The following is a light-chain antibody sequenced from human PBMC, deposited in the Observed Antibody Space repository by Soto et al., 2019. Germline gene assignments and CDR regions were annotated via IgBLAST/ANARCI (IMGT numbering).Light chain of an antibody. J-gene: IGLJ1*01. V-gene: IGLV2-14*01. Sequence: QSARTQPAYVSGALGQSITISCSGTSSDVGAYNYVSWYQQYPGKAPKLMIYHVTDRPSGVSNRFSGSKSGNTASLTISGLQAEDEADYYCCSYTTSNTFVFGTGTKVTVL. CDR1: SSDVGAYNY. CDR2: HVT. CDR3: CSYTTSNTFV.